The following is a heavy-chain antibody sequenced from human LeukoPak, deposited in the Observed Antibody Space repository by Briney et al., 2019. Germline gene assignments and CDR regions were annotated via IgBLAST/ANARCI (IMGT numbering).Heavy chain of an antibody. D-gene: IGHD3-10*01. CDR3: AKDTHGYGSGSYYKAFDY. V-gene: IGHV3-9*01. CDR2: ISWNSGSI. CDR1: EFTFDDYA. J-gene: IGHJ4*02. Sequence: PGGSLRLSCAASEFTFDDYAMHWVRQAPGKGLEWVSGISWNSGSIGYADSVKGRFTISRDNAKNSLYLQMNSLRAEDTALYYCAKDTHGYGSGSYYKAFDYWGQGTLVTVSS.